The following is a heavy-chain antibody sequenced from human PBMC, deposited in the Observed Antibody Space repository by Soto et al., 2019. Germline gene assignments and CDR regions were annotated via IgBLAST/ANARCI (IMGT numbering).Heavy chain of an antibody. Sequence: QVQLQESGPGRVKPSQTLSLTCTVSGGSISSGGYYWNWIRQHPGKGLEWIGYIYYIGSTYYNPALKSRVTISLDTSKNQFCLKLSSVTAGDRAVYYGARSVVHWGQGTLVTVSS. V-gene: IGHV4-31*03. CDR1: GGSISSGGYY. J-gene: IGHJ4*02. CDR3: ARSVVH. CDR2: IYYIGST.